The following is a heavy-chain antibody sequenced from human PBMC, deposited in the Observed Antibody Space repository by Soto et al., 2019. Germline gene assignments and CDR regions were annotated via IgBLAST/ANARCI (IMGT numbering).Heavy chain of an antibody. V-gene: IGHV3-33*01. J-gene: IGHJ4*02. D-gene: IGHD3-10*01. CDR3: AAGEPLNY. CDR1: GYTFSNYG. CDR2: IWYDGSNK. Sequence: LRLSCAASGYTFSNYGMHWVRQAPGKGLEWVAIIWYDGSNKYYADSVKGRFTISRDNSKNTVYLQMNSLRAEDTAMYYCAAGEPLNYRGQGTLVTVSS.